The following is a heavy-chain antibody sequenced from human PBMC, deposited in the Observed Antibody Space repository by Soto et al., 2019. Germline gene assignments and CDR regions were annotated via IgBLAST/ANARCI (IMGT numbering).Heavy chain of an antibody. CDR1: CYTFPSSR. Sequence: ASVQGSWETPCYTFPSSRISWVRQDPEQLLEWMGWISAYNGNTNYAQKLQGRVTMTTDTSTSTAYMELRSLRSDDTAVYYCAIAMDRLIVSTGLYYFEYWGQGTLVTVSA. D-gene: IGHD3-9*01. CDR2: ISAYNGNT. CDR3: AIAMDRLIVSTGLYYFEY. J-gene: IGHJ4*02. V-gene: IGHV1-18*01.